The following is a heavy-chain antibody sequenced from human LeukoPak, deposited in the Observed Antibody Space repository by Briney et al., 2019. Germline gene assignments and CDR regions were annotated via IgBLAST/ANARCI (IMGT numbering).Heavy chain of an antibody. CDR1: GGSISSGGYS. J-gene: IGHJ4*02. D-gene: IGHD2-15*01. V-gene: IGHV4-61*08. CDR2: IYYSGST. CDR3: ARRTDGGNLDY. Sequence: SETLSLTCAVSGGSISSGGYSWSWIRQPPGKGLEWIGYIYYSGSTNYNPSLKSRVTISVDTSKNQFSLKLSSVTAADTAVYYCARRTDGGNLDYWGQGTLVTVSS.